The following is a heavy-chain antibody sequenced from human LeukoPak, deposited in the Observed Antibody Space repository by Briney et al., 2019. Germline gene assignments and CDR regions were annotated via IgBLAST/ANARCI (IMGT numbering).Heavy chain of an antibody. Sequence: SGTLSLTCTVSGGSISSYYWGWIRQPPGKGLEWIGSIYYSGSTYYNPSLKSRVTISVDTSKNQFSLKLSSVTAADTAVYYCARRYSSSFLDYWGQGTLVTVSS. CDR1: GGSISSYY. D-gene: IGHD6-13*01. CDR3: ARRYSSSFLDY. CDR2: IYYSGST. V-gene: IGHV4-39*01. J-gene: IGHJ4*02.